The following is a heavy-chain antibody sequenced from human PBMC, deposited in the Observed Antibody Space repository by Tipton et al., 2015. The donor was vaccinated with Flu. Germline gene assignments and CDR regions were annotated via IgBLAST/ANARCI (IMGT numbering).Heavy chain of an antibody. J-gene: IGHJ4*02. D-gene: IGHD3-10*01. Sequence: TLSLTCTVSGGSLSSFYWSWIRQPAGKGLEWIGRIYSSGITKYNPSLKSRVTMSVATSKDQFSLKLSSVTAADTAVYYCARGSGSGTYVIFDYWGQGTLVTVSS. CDR3: ARGSGSGTYVIFDY. CDR1: GGSLSSFY. CDR2: IYSSGIT. V-gene: IGHV4-4*07.